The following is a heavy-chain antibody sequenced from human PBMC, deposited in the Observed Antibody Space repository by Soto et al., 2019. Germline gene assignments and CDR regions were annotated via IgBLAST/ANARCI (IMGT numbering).Heavy chain of an antibody. CDR2: IYYSGST. CDR1: GGSISSSSYY. CDR3: ARHAISSIAARPWYFDY. J-gene: IGHJ4*02. V-gene: IGHV4-39*01. Sequence: SETLSLTCTVSGGSISSSSYYWGWIRQPPGKGLEWIGSIYYSGSTCYNPSLKSRVTISVDTSKNQFSLKLSSVTAADTAVYYCARHAISSIAARPWYFDYWGQGTLVTVSS. D-gene: IGHD6-6*01.